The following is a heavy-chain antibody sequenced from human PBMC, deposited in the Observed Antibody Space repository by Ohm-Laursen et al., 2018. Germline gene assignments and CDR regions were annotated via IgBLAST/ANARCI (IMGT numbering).Heavy chain of an antibody. J-gene: IGHJ2*01. D-gene: IGHD3-22*01. CDR1: GYTFTSYY. CDR3: ARDIYDSSGKPEDWYFDL. CDR2: INPSGGST. V-gene: IGHV1-46*01. Sequence: VSSVKVSCKASGYTFTSYYMHWVRQAPGQGLEWMGIINPSGGSTSCAQKFQGRVTMTRDTSTSTVYMELSSLRSDDTAVYYCARDIYDSSGKPEDWYFDLWGRGTLVTVSS.